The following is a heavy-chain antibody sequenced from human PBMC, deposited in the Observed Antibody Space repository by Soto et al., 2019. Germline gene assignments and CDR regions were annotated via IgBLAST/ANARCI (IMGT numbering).Heavy chain of an antibody. Sequence: PSETLSLTCTVSGGSFRSYYWTWIRRPPGKGLEWLGYIFYSGSTFYNPSLKSRVTISIHTSKSQFSLQLTSVTAADTAVYYCARGAADTAMVDSWGQGTLVTVSS. J-gene: IGHJ4*02. D-gene: IGHD5-18*01. CDR3: ARGAADTAMVDS. CDR1: GGSFRSYY. V-gene: IGHV4-59*01. CDR2: IFYSGST.